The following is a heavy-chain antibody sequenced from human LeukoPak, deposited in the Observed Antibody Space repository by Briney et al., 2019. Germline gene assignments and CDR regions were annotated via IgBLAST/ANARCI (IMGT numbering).Heavy chain of an antibody. V-gene: IGHV1-2*02. D-gene: IGHD2-15*01. CDR3: ARTGYCSGGSCYFADAFDI. Sequence: ASVKVSCKASGYTFTGYYMHWARQAPGQGLEWMGWINPNSGGTNYAQKFQGRVTMTRDTSISTAYMELSRLRSDDTAVYYCARTGYCSGGSCYFADAFDIWGQGTMVTVSS. CDR2: INPNSGGT. CDR1: GYTFTGYY. J-gene: IGHJ3*02.